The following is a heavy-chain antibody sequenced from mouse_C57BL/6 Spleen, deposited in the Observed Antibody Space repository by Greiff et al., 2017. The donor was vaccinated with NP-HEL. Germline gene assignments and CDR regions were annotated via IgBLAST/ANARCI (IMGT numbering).Heavy chain of an antibody. D-gene: IGHD1-1*01. CDR2: IDPETGGT. V-gene: IGHV1-15*01. CDR1: GYTFTDYE. J-gene: IGHJ3*01. Sequence: VQLQESGAELVRPGASVTLSCKASGYTFTDYEMHWVKQTPVHGLEWIGAIDPETGGTAYNQKFKGKAILTADKSSSTAYMELRSLTSEDSAVYYCTRVYYYGSSAWFAYWGQGTLVTVSA. CDR3: TRVYYYGSSAWFAY.